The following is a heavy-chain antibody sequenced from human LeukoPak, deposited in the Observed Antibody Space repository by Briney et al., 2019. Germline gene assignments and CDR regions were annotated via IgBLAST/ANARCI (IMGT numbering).Heavy chain of an antibody. Sequence: ASVKVSCKASGYTFTRYNMHWVRQAPGQGLECMGWINLNSGGTNYAQKFQGRVTMTRDTSISTAYMELSSLRSDDTAVYYCARGAGCYDKTPGGYWGQGTLVTVSS. J-gene: IGHJ4*02. D-gene: IGHD3-22*01. CDR1: GYTFTRYN. CDR2: INLNSGGT. V-gene: IGHV1-2*02. CDR3: ARGAGCYDKTPGGY.